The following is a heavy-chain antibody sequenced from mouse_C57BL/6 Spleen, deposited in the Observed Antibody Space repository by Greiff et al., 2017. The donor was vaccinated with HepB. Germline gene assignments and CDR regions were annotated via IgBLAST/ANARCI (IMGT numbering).Heavy chain of an antibody. Sequence: EVKLQESGAELVKPGASVKLSCTASGFNIKDYYMHWVKQRTEQGLEWIGRIDPEDGEAKYAPKFQGKATITADTSSNTAYLQLSSLTSEDTAVYYCASFITTVVAPPFMDYWGQGTSVTVSS. CDR3: ASFITTVVAPPFMDY. CDR2: IDPEDGEA. J-gene: IGHJ4*01. D-gene: IGHD1-1*01. CDR1: GFNIKDYY. V-gene: IGHV14-2*01.